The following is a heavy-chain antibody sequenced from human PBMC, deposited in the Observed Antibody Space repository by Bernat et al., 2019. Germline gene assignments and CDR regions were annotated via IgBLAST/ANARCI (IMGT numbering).Heavy chain of an antibody. CDR3: TTDRVVNPPPGNPSGGYYYGMDV. CDR2: IKSKTDGGTT. D-gene: IGHD3-3*01. CDR1: GFTFSNAW. Sequence: EVQLVESGGGLVKPGGSLRLSCAASGFTFSNAWMSWVRQAPGKGLEWVGRIKSKTDGGTTDYAAPVKGRFTISRDDSKNTLYLQMNSLKTEDTAVYYCTTDRVVNPPPGNPSGGYYYGMDVWGQGTTVTVSS. J-gene: IGHJ6*02. V-gene: IGHV3-15*01.